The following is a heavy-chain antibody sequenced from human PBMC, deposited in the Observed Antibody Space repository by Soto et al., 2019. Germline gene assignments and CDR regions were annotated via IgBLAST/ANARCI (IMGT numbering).Heavy chain of an antibody. CDR2: INHSRST. D-gene: IGHD3-10*01. Sequence: QVQLQQWGAGLLKPSETLSLTCAVYGGSFSGYYWSWIRQPPGKGLEWIGEINHSRSTNYNPSLKSRVTKEVDTSKNQFTLKLSSVSSADTALYYCARGSRWAMGRGVIIDYRGQGPLVTASS. CDR1: GGSFSGYY. J-gene: IGHJ4*02. V-gene: IGHV4-34*01. CDR3: ARGSRWAMGRGVIIDY.